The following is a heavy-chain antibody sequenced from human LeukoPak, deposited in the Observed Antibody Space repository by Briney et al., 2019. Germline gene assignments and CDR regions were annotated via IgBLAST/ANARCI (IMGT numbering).Heavy chain of an antibody. Sequence: SETLSLTCTVSGGSISSDTYFWGWIRQPPGKGLEWIANIYFTGNTYYNPSLKSRATISVDTSKNQFSLTLSSVTAADTAVYYCASEAHRGGGFDSWGQGTLVTVPS. J-gene: IGHJ4*02. D-gene: IGHD3-16*01. V-gene: IGHV4-39*01. CDR3: ASEAHRGGGFDS. CDR1: GGSISSDTYF. CDR2: IYFTGNT.